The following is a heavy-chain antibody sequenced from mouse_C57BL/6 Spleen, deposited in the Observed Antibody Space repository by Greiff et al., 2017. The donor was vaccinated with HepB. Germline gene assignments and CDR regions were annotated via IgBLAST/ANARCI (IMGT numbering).Heavy chain of an antibody. CDR3: ARGLKPLLRDFYYAMDY. V-gene: IGHV1-72*01. D-gene: IGHD2-1*01. J-gene: IGHJ4*01. CDR2: IDPNSGGT. Sequence: QVQLQQPGAELVKPGASVKLSCKASGYTFTSYWMHWVKQRPGRGLEWIGRIDPNSGGTKYNEKFKSKATLTVDKPSSTAYMQLSSLTSEDSAVYYCARGLKPLLRDFYYAMDYWGQGTSVTVSS. CDR1: GYTFTSYW.